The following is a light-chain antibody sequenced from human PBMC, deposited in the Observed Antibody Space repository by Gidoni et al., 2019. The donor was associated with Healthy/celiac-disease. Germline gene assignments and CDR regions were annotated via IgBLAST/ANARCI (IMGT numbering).Light chain of an antibody. CDR1: QSVLYSSNNKNY. Sequence: DIVMTQPPDSLAVSLGERATINCKSTQSVLYSSNNKNYLAWYQKKPGQPPKLLIYWASTRESGVPDRFSGSGSGTDFTLTISSLQAEDVAVYYCQQYYSTPQTFGQGTKLEIK. J-gene: IGKJ2*01. CDR3: QQYYSTPQT. V-gene: IGKV4-1*01. CDR2: WAS.